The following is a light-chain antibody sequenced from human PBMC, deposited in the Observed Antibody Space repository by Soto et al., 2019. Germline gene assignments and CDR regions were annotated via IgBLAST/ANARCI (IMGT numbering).Light chain of an antibody. Sequence: DIPITQSPSPPAGSVGDRVTITFRASQTISSWLAWYQQKPGKAPKLLIYKASTLKSGVPSRFSGSGSGTEFTLTISSLQPDDFATYYCQHYNSYSEAFGQGTTVDIK. CDR2: KAS. J-gene: IGKJ1*01. V-gene: IGKV1-5*03. CDR1: QTISSW. CDR3: QHYNSYSEA.